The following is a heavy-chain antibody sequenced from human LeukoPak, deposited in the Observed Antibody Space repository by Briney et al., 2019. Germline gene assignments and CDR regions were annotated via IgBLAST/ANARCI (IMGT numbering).Heavy chain of an antibody. CDR2: IIPIFGTA. D-gene: IGHD2-2*01. CDR3: ARGIVVVPAAMESWFDP. Sequence: ASVKVSCKASGGTFSSYAISWVRQAPGQGLEWMGGIIPIFGTANYAQKFQGRVTITTDESTSTAYMELSSLRSEDTAVYYCARGIVVVPAAMESWFDPWGQGTLVTVSS. CDR1: GGTFSSYA. J-gene: IGHJ5*02. V-gene: IGHV1-69*05.